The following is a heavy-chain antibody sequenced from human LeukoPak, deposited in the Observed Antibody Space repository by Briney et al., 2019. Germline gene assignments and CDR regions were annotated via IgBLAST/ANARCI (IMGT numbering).Heavy chain of an antibody. CDR3: ARDRLTMIVVPSYNWFDP. CDR1: GFTFDDYG. Sequence: GGSLRLSCAASGFTFDDYGMNWVRQAPGKGLEWVASISCSSGRTYYADSVKGRFTISRDNAKNTLYLQMNSLRAEDTAVYYCARDRLTMIVVPSYNWFDPWGQGPMVNVSS. V-gene: IGHV3-23*01. J-gene: IGHJ5*02. D-gene: IGHD3-22*01. CDR2: ISCSSGRT.